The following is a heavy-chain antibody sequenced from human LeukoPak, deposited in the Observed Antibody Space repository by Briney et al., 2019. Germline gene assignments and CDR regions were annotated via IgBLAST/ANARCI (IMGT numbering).Heavy chain of an antibody. CDR2: INPNSGGT. J-gene: IGHJ4*02. CDR3: ARGGEQLWLLHFDY. CDR1: GDTLTGYY. V-gene: IGHV1-2*06. Sequence: GASVKVSCKASGDTLTGYYMHWVRQAPGQGLEWMGRINPNSGGTNYAQKFQGRVTMTRDTSISTAYMELSRLRSDDTAVYYCARGGEQLWLLHFDYWGQGTLVTVSS. D-gene: IGHD5-18*01.